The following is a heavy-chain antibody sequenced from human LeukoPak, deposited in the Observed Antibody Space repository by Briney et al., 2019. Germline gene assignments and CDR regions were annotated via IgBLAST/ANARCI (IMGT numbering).Heavy chain of an antibody. CDR1: GFTFSSYG. D-gene: IGHD3-10*01. CDR3: ARGRGFGELFDY. Sequence: GGSLRLSCAVSGFTFSSYGMHWVRQAPGKGLEWVAVIWYDGSNKYYADSVKGRFTISRDNSKNTLYLQMNSLRAEDTAVYYCARGRGFGELFDYWGQGTLVTVSS. V-gene: IGHV3-33*01. J-gene: IGHJ4*02. CDR2: IWYDGSNK.